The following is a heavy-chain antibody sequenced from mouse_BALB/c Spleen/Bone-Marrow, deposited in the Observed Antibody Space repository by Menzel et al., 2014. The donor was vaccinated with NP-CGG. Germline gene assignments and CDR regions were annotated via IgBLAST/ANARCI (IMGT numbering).Heavy chain of an antibody. J-gene: IGHJ2*01. CDR2: ISSGSSTI. CDR3: ASGPCGYFDY. Sequence: EVKLVESGGGLVQPGGSRKLSCAASGFTFSSFGMHWVRQAPEKGLEWVAYISSGSSTIYYADTVKGRFTISRDNPKNHLFMQMASLRSEDSGIYYCASGPCGYFDYWGQGTTLTVSS. CDR1: GFTFSSFG. V-gene: IGHV5-17*02.